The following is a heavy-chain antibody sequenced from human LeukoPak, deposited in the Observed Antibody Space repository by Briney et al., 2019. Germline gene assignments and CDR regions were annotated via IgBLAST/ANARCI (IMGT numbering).Heavy chain of an antibody. V-gene: IGHV3-21*01. CDR2: ISSSSSYI. J-gene: IGHJ4*02. CDR1: GFTFSSYS. D-gene: IGHD6-13*01. CDR3: ARVAAAGTVRFDY. Sequence: GGSLRLSCAASGFTFSSYSMNWVRQAPGKGLEWVSSISSSSSYIYYADSVKGRFTISRDNAKNSLYLQMNSLRAEDTAVYYCARVAAAGTVRFDYWGQGTLVTVSS.